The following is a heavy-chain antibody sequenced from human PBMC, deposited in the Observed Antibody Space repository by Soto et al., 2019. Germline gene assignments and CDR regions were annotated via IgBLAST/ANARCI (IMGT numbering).Heavy chain of an antibody. D-gene: IGHD2-15*01. CDR3: ARDRVDCSGGNCWRSVEDT. V-gene: IGHV1-46*01. CDR1: GYTFTSYY. Sequence: QVQLVQSGAEVKKPGASVKVSCKASGYTFTSYYMHWVRQAPGQGLEWMGIIDPSGGGTSYAQKFQGRLTMTRDTSTSTVYMELIRLRSEDTAVYYCARDRVDCSGGNCWRSVEDTWGQGTLVTVSS. J-gene: IGHJ5*02. CDR2: IDPSGGGT.